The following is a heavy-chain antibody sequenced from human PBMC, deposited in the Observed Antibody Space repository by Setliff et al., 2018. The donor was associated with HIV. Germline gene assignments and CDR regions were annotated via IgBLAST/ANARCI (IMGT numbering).Heavy chain of an antibody. J-gene: IGHJ4*02. CDR2: ISSDGSDK. Sequence: GGSLRLSCAASGFAFRNYIFHWVRQAPGKGLEWVAIISSDGSDKNYADSVRGRFTISRDNSKNTVYLQMNSLRAADTAVYYCARAGGLRMDRGVVSDYWGQGTLVTVSS. CDR3: ARAGGLRMDRGVVSDY. D-gene: IGHD3-10*01. CDR1: GFAFRNYI. V-gene: IGHV3-30*07.